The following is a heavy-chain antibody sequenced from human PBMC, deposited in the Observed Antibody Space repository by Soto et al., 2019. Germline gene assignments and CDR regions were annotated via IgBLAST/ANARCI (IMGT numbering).Heavy chain of an antibody. J-gene: IGHJ4*02. V-gene: IGHV3-23*01. Sequence: GGSLRLSCAASGFTFSSYAMSWVRQAPGKGLEWVSAISGSGGSTYYADSVKGRFTISRDNSKNTLYLQMNSLRAEDTAVYYCAKDPRTRYYDSSGYYWGDYWGQGTLVTVSS. CDR1: GFTFSSYA. CDR2: ISGSGGST. D-gene: IGHD3-22*01. CDR3: AKDPRTRYYDSSGYYWGDY.